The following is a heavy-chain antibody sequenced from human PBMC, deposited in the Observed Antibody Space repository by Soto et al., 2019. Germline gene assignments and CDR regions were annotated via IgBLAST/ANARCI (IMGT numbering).Heavy chain of an antibody. CDR2: INPSGGST. D-gene: IGHD6-13*01. Sequence: GASVKVSCKASGYTFTSYYMHWVRQAPGQGLEWMGIINPSGGSTSYAQKFQGRVTMTRDTSTSTVYMELSSLRSEDTAVYYCASPYSSSWYEFGYAFDIWGQGTMVTVSS. J-gene: IGHJ3*02. V-gene: IGHV1-46*03. CDR1: GYTFTSYY. CDR3: ASPYSSSWYEFGYAFDI.